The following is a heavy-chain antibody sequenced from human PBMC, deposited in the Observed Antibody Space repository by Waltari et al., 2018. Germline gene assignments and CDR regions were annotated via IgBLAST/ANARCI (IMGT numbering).Heavy chain of an antibody. CDR1: GFSFSSCA. J-gene: IGHJ4*02. Sequence: EVRFLESGGGLVQPGGSLRLSCEVSGFSFSSCAMTWVRQVPGNGALWVSSITAAADSASYADSVKGRFTISRDNPKNILYLQMNSLGVEDTAVYFCVSFVASGTTRIDYWGQGTLVTVSS. D-gene: IGHD3-10*01. CDR2: ITAAADSA. CDR3: VSFVASGTTRIDY. V-gene: IGHV3-23*01.